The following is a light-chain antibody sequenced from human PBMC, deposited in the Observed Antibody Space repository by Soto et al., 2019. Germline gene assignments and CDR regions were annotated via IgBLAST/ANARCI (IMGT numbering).Light chain of an antibody. Sequence: QSVLTQPPSASGTPGQRVTISCSGSGSSIGTNTVNWYRQLPGTAPKLLIYGNNQRPSGVPDRFSGSKSGTSASLAISGLQSEDEAEYYCVAWDGSLNNVLFGGGTK. J-gene: IGLJ2*01. CDR2: GNN. V-gene: IGLV1-44*01. CDR1: GSSIGTNT. CDR3: VAWDGSLNNVL.